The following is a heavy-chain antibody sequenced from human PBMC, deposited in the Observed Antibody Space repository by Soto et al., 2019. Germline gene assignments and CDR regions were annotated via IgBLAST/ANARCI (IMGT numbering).Heavy chain of an antibody. Sequence: QVQLQESGPGLVKPSQTLSLTCTVSGGSISSGDYYWSWIRQPPGKGLEWIGYIYYSGSTYYNPSLKSRVTXXVXTXXNQCSLKLRSVTAADTAVYYCARGVDWTDVPWFDPWGQGTLVTVSS. V-gene: IGHV4-30-4*01. CDR1: GGSISSGDYY. J-gene: IGHJ5*02. CDR3: ARGVDWTDVPWFDP. D-gene: IGHD1-1*01. CDR2: IYYSGST.